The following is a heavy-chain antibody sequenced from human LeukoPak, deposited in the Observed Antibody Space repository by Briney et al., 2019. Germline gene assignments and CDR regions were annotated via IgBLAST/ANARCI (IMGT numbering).Heavy chain of an antibody. D-gene: IGHD3-3*01. J-gene: IGHJ4*02. V-gene: IGHV4-38-2*01. Sequence: SETLSLTCAVSGYSISSGYYWGRIRQPPGKGLEWIGSIYHSGSTYYNPSLKSRVTISVDTSKNQFSLKLSYVTAADTAVYYCARTTIFGVVIIFDYWGQGTLVTVSS. CDR3: ARTTIFGVVIIFDY. CDR1: GYSISSGYY. CDR2: IYHSGST.